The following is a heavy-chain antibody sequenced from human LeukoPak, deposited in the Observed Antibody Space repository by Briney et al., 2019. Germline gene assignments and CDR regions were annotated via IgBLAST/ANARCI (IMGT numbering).Heavy chain of an antibody. CDR1: GFPFDDYA. CDR2: ISWNSGSI. Sequence: PGGSLDLSCAASGFPFDDYAMHGVRRAPGKGLGWVSGISWNSGSIGYADSVKGRFTISRDNAKNSLYLQMNSLRAEDTALYYCAKDYGSGSYHTYYFDYWGQGTLVTVSS. J-gene: IGHJ4*02. D-gene: IGHD3-10*01. V-gene: IGHV3-9*01. CDR3: AKDYGSGSYHTYYFDY.